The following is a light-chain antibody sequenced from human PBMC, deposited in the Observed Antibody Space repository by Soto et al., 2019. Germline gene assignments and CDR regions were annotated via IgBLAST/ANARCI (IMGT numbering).Light chain of an antibody. Sequence: QAVVTQEPSLTVSPGGTVTLTCGSSTGAVTNGHYPYWVQQKPGQSPRTLIYDTTNRHSWTPARFAGSLLGGKAALTLSGAQPEDEAEYYCLLSYNGHYVFGTGTKLTVL. V-gene: IGLV7-46*01. CDR3: LLSYNGHYV. CDR1: TGAVTNGHY. CDR2: DTT. J-gene: IGLJ1*01.